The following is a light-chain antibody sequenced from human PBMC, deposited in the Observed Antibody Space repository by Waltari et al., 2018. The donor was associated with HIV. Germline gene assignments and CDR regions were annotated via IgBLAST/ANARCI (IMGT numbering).Light chain of an antibody. J-gene: IGKJ5*01. CDR1: QSRVDTDDNSD. CDR2: RAS. V-gene: IGKV2-30*01. Sequence: DVVMTQTRLALPVALGQPASICCRSSQSRVDTDDNSDLNWFQQRPGQSPRRLIYRASHRDSGVPDRFSGSGSGTDFTLKISRVEADDIGIYYCMHATHWSITFCQGTRLEI. CDR3: MHATHWSIT.